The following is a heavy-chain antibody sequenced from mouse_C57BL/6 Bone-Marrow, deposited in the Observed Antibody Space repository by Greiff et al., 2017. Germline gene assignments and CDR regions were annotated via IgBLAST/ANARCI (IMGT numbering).Heavy chain of an antibody. CDR2: IHPNSGST. J-gene: IGHJ2*01. Sequence: QVHVKQSGAELVKPGASVKLSCKASGYTFTSYWMHWVKQRPGQGLEWIGMIHPNSGSTNYNEKFKSKATLTVDKSSSTAYMQLSSLTSEDSAVYYCANGYYYLDYWGQGTTLTVSS. CDR1: GYTFTSYW. D-gene: IGHD2-3*01. CDR3: ANGYYYLDY. V-gene: IGHV1-64*01.